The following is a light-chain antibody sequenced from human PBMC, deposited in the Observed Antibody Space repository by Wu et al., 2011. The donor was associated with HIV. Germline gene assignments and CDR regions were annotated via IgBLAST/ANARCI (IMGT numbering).Light chain of an antibody. Sequence: QSVSNNTLAWFQQKPGQLQALIYGASSRATGIPDRFSGSGSGTDFTLTINRLEPEDFAVYYCQQYGSSPPWTFGQGTQVGDQT. J-gene: IGKJ1*01. V-gene: IGKV3-20*01. CDR2: GAS. CDR1: QSVSNNT. CDR3: QQYGSSPPWT.